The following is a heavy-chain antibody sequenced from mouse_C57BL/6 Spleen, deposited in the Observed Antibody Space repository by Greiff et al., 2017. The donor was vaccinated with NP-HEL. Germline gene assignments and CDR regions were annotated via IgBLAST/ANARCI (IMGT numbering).Heavy chain of an antibody. CDR1: GYAFSSSW. J-gene: IGHJ2*01. Sequence: HVQLQQSGPELVKPGASVKISCKASGYAFSSSWMNWVKQRPGKGLEWIGRIYPGDGDTNYNGKFKGKATLTADKSSSTAYMQLSSLTSEDSAVYFCARRDSYYFDYWGQGTTLTVSS. CDR3: ARRDSYYFDY. CDR2: IYPGDGDT. V-gene: IGHV1-82*01.